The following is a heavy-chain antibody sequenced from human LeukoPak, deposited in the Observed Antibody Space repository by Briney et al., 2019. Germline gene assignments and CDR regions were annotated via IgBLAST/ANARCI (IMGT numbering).Heavy chain of an antibody. CDR1: GFTFDDYA. CDR3: AKDIAFLYGMDV. V-gene: IGHV3-9*01. J-gene: IGHJ6*02. CDR2: ISWNSGSI. D-gene: IGHD2-21*01. Sequence: GGSLRLSCAASGFTFDDYAMHWVRQAPGKGLEWVSGISWNSGSIGYADSVKGRFTISRDNAKNSLYLQMNSLRAEDTALYYCAKDIAFLYGMDVWGQGTTVTVSS.